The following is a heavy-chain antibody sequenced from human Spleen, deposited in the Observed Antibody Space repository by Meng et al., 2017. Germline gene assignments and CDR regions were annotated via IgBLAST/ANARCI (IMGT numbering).Heavy chain of an antibody. D-gene: IGHD2-21*01. Sequence: QGQPVQVGAEVKGPGASVKVSCKPSGYPFTAYYIHWVRQAPGQGLEWMGHIIPNSGDTLYAPKFQGRVSMTADTSIGTAYVELSGLRSDDTAIYYCVRDENISLGKLFGDYWGQGTLVTVSS. V-gene: IGHV1-2*06. CDR1: GYPFTAYY. CDR2: IIPNSGDT. J-gene: IGHJ4*02. CDR3: VRDENISLGKLFGDY.